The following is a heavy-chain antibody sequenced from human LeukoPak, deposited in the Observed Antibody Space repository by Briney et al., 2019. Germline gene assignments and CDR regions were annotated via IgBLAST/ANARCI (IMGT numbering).Heavy chain of an antibody. J-gene: IGHJ5*02. V-gene: IGHV3-64*01. CDR2: ISSNGGST. Sequence: GGSLRLSCAASGFTFSSYAMHWVRQAPGKGLEYVSAISSNGGSTYYANSVKGRFTISRDNSKNTLYLQMGSLRAEDMAVYYCARELKEYDYVWGSYRSWFDPWGQGTLVTVSS. CDR3: ARELKEYDYVWGSYRSWFDP. D-gene: IGHD3-16*02. CDR1: GFTFSSYA.